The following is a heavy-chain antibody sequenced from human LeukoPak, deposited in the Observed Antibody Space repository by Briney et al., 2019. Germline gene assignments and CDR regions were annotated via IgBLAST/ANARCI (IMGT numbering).Heavy chain of an antibody. CDR3: AKDVGIAVAGTGYFDY. V-gene: IGHV3-43*01. Sequence: GGSLRLSCAASGFTFDDYTMHWVRQAPGKGLEWVSLISWDGGSTYYADSVEGRFTISRDNSKNSLYLQMNSLRTEDTALYYCAKDVGIAVAGTGYFDYWGQGTLVTVSS. CDR2: ISWDGGST. J-gene: IGHJ4*02. CDR1: GFTFDDYT. D-gene: IGHD6-19*01.